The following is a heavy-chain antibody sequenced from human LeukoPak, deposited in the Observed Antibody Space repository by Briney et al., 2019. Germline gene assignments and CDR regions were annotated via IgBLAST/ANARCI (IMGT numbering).Heavy chain of an antibody. CDR1: GFTFSNYN. D-gene: IGHD3-9*01. CDR2: ISMRSTYI. J-gene: IGHJ4*02. V-gene: IGHV3-21*01. CDR3: ARASTGFDFDY. Sequence: GGSLRLSCAASGFTFSNYNINWVRQAPGKGLEWVSSISMRSTYIYYADSVKGRFTVSRDNAKNSLFLQMNRLRAEDTAVYYCARASTGFDFDYWGQGTLVTVSS.